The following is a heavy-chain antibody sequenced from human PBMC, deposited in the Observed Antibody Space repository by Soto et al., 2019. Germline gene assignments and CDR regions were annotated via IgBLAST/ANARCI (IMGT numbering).Heavy chain of an antibody. J-gene: IGHJ4*02. CDR2: VTHSGTA. CDR1: GGSIDSGAFS. V-gene: IGHV4-30-2*01. CDR3: ARIHWAKSSLDY. Sequence: TLSLTFAVSGGSIDSGAFSLSWIRQPPGKGLEWIGYVTHSGTAYSIPSLNGRLTLSVDSSQTQFSLKLTSVTAADSAFYYCARIHWAKSSLDYWGRGILVTVS. D-gene: IGHD6-19*01.